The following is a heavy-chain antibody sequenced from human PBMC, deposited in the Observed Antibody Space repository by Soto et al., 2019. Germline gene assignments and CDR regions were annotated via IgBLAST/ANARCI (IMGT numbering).Heavy chain of an antibody. Sequence: SVKVSCKASGGTFSSYAISWVRQAPGQGLEWMGGIIPIFGTANYAQKFQGRVTITADESTSTAYMELSSLRSEDTAVYYCARGPPTPPDSSGYYYAAYWGQGTLVTVSS. D-gene: IGHD3-22*01. CDR1: GGTFSSYA. V-gene: IGHV1-69*13. CDR2: IIPIFGTA. J-gene: IGHJ4*02. CDR3: ARGPPTPPDSSGYYYAAY.